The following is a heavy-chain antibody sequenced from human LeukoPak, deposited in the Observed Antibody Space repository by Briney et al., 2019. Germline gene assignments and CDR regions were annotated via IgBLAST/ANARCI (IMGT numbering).Heavy chain of an antibody. CDR1: GFTFSSYS. D-gene: IGHD2-21*01. CDR3: AKDLNRKNVVVVIAMAPDY. Sequence: GGSLRLSCAASGFTFSSYSMNWVRQAPGKGLEWVAFIRYDGSNKYYADSVKGRFTISRDNSKNTLYLQMNSLRAEDTAVYYCAKDLNRKNVVVVIAMAPDYWGQGTLVTVSS. J-gene: IGHJ4*02. V-gene: IGHV3-30*02. CDR2: IRYDGSNK.